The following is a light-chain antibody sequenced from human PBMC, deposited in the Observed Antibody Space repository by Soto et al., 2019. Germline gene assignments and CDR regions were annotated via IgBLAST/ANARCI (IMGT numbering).Light chain of an antibody. Sequence: QSALTQSASVSGSPGQSITISCTGTSSDVGGYNYVSWYQQYPGKAPKLMIYEVSNRPSGVSNRFSASKSGNTASLTISGLQAEDEADYYCSSYTSLSTVVFGGGTKLTVL. CDR1: SSDVGGYNY. CDR3: SSYTSLSTVV. V-gene: IGLV2-14*03. CDR2: EVS. J-gene: IGLJ2*01.